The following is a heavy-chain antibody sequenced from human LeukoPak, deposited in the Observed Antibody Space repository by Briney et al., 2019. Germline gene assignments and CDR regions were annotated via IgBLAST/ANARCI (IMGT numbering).Heavy chain of an antibody. Sequence: QPGGSLRLSCAASGFTFSSCWMHWVRQTPGKGLEWVSVIYSGGNTYYADSVKGRFTISRDNSKNTLYLQMNSLRAEDTAVYYCARQYYYDISGYYYWGQGTLVTVSS. J-gene: IGHJ4*02. CDR3: ARQYYYDISGYYY. CDR1: GFTFSSCW. V-gene: IGHV3-66*04. CDR2: IYSGGNT. D-gene: IGHD3-22*01.